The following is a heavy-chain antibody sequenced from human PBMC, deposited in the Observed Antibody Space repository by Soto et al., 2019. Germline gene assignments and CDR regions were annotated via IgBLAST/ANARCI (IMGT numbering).Heavy chain of an antibody. Sequence: QLQLQESGPGLVKPSETLSLTCTVSGGSISSRSYYWGWIRQPPGKGLEWIGSMYYSGSTYYNPSLKSRVTISVDTFKNQFSLKLSSVTAPDTAVYYCADDTVTLYYYYYGMDVWGQGTTVTVSS. D-gene: IGHD4-17*01. J-gene: IGHJ6*02. CDR2: MYYSGST. V-gene: IGHV4-39*01. CDR3: ADDTVTLYYYYYGMDV. CDR1: GGSISSRSYY.